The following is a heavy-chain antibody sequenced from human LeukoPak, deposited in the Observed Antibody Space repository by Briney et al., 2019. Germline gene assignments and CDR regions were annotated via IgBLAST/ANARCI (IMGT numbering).Heavy chain of an antibody. J-gene: IGHJ5*02. CDR3: ARVVTWFDP. CDR1: GFTFSDYW. D-gene: IGHD3-16*02. CDR2: IRGDGIET. V-gene: IGHV3-74*01. Sequence: GGSLRLSCAASGFTFSDYWMHWVRHAPGKGLEWVSRIRGDGIETNYADSVKGRFTISRDNAKNTLYIQMNGLRAEDTAVYYCARVVTWFDPWGQGTLVTVSS.